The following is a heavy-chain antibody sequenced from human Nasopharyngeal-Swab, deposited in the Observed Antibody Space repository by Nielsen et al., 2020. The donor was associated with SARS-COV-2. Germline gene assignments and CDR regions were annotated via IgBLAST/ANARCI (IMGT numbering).Heavy chain of an antibody. Sequence: WIRQSPSRGLEWLGRTYHRSKWYNDYAESVKSRVTISPDTSKNQVSLQLNSVTPEDTGVYYCARGDWGHFDYWGQGTLVTVSS. V-gene: IGHV6-1*01. CDR2: TYHRSKWYN. J-gene: IGHJ4*02. CDR3: ARGDWGHFDY. D-gene: IGHD7-27*01.